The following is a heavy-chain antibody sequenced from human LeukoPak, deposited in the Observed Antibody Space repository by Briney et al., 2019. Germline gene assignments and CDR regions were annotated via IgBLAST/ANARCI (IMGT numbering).Heavy chain of an antibody. D-gene: IGHD3-10*02. CDR2: ISSTSTYI. V-gene: IGHV3-21*01. J-gene: IGHJ6*04. CDR3: AELGITMIGGV. Sequence: GGSLRLSCAASGFTFSSYEMNWVRQAPGKGLEWVSSISSTSTYIYYADSVKGRFTISRDNAKNSLYLQMNSLRAEDTAVYYCAELGITMIGGVWGKGTTVTISS. CDR1: GFTFSSYE.